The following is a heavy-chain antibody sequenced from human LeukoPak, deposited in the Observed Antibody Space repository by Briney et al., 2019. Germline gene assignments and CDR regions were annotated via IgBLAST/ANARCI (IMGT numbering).Heavy chain of an antibody. CDR1: GFTFSTYW. CDR3: ARELRTYYYDSSGYYY. D-gene: IGHD3-22*01. Sequence: PGGSLRLSCAASGFTFSTYWMHWVRHAPGKGLVWVSRINSVGSSTSYADSVKGRFTISRDNAKNTLYLQMNSLRAEDTAVYYCARELRTYYYDSSGYYYWGQGTLVTVSS. CDR2: INSVGSST. J-gene: IGHJ4*02. V-gene: IGHV3-74*01.